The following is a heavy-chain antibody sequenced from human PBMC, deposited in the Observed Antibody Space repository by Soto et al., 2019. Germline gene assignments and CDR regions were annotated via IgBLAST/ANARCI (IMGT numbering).Heavy chain of an antibody. CDR3: ARVPLVATIGNWFDP. Sequence: PSETLSLTCTVSGGSISSYYWSWIRQPPGKGLEWIGYIYYSGSTNYNPSLKSRVTISVDTSKNQFSLKLSSVTAADTAVYYCARVPLVATIGNWFDPWGQGTLVTGSS. V-gene: IGHV4-59*01. CDR2: IYYSGST. CDR1: GGSISSYY. D-gene: IGHD5-12*01. J-gene: IGHJ5*02.